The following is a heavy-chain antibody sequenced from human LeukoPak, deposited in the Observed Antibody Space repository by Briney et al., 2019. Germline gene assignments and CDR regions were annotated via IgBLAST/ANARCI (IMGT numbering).Heavy chain of an antibody. Sequence: SETLSLTCTVSGGSISTHDYYWGWICQPPGKGLEWIGSIYYSGSTYYNPALKFRVTISVDTSKNQFSLNLSSLTATDTAVYYCARGQWLLWDSIDYWGQGTLVTVSS. CDR2: IYYSGST. D-gene: IGHD6-19*01. CDR3: ARGQWLLWDSIDY. CDR1: GGSISTHDYY. V-gene: IGHV4-39*01. J-gene: IGHJ4*02.